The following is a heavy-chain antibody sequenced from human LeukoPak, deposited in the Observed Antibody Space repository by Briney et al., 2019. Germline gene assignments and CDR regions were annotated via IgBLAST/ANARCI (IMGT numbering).Heavy chain of an antibody. CDR2: ISYDGSNK. D-gene: IGHD3-10*01. CDR3: AKVFSGENDY. Sequence: GGSLRLSCAASGFTFSSYAMHWVRRASSKGLEWVAAISYDGSNKYYADSVKGRFTISRDNSKNTLYLQMNSLRAEDTAVYYCAKVFSGENDYWGQGTLVTVSS. CDR1: GFTFSSYA. V-gene: IGHV3-30*04. J-gene: IGHJ4*02.